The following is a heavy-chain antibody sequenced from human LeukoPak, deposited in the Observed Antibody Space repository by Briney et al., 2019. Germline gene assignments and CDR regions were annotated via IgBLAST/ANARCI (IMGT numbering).Heavy chain of an antibody. V-gene: IGHV6-1*01. J-gene: IGHJ6*02. CDR2: TYYRSKWHN. Sequence: SQTLSLTCAISGDSVSSNSAAWNWIRQSPSRGLEWLGRTYYRSKWHNNYAVSVKSRITINADTSKNQFSLQLSSVTPDDTAVYYCANLIAAAGSLMDVWGQGTTVTVSS. CDR3: ANLIAAAGSLMDV. D-gene: IGHD6-13*01. CDR1: GDSVSSNSAA.